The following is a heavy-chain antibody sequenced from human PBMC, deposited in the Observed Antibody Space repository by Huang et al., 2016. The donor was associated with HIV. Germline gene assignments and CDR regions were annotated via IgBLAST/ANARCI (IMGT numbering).Heavy chain of an antibody. CDR2: IYSNGNT. CDR3: SRGPSTPATEL. J-gene: IGHJ3*01. V-gene: IGHV4-39*02. D-gene: IGHD1-1*01. Sequence: QVQLQESGQGLVKPSDTLSLTCIVSGDSVDSSYSYWGWVRQPPGKGLEWMGSIYSNGNTYYNKDLTSRITISVDTSKNHFSLNLKTVTAADTAVYYCSRGPSTPATELWGQGTMVTVSS. CDR1: GDSVDSSYSY.